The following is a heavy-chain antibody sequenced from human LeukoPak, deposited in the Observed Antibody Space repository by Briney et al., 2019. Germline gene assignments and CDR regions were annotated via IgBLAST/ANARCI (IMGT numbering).Heavy chain of an antibody. D-gene: IGHD3-22*01. V-gene: IGHV4-30-2*01. CDR3: ARALSLPYYYDSTWAFDI. CDR2: IYHGGST. J-gene: IGHJ3*02. CDR1: GGSISSGGYS. Sequence: PSQTLSLTCAVSGGSISSGGYSWSWIRQPPGKGLEWIGYIYHGGSTYYNPSLKSRVTISVDRSKNQFSLKLSSVTAADTAVYYCARALSLPYYYDSTWAFDIWGQGTMVTVSS.